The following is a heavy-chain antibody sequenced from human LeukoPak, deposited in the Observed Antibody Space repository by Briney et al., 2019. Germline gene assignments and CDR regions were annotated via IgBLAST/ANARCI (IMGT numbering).Heavy chain of an antibody. CDR3: ATVQAGSNYEPLDY. CDR1: GFTSGNAW. D-gene: IGHD1-26*01. Sequence: GGSLRLSCAASGFTSGNAWMSWVRQAPGKGLEWVGRIKTKTEGETTDYAAPVKGRFTVSRDDPKNTLYLQMNSLKTEDTAVYYCATVQAGSNYEPLDYWGQGTLVTVSS. CDR2: IKTKTEGETT. J-gene: IGHJ4*02. V-gene: IGHV3-15*01.